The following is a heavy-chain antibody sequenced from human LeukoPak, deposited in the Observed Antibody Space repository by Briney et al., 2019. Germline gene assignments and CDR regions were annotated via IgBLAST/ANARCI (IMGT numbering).Heavy chain of an antibody. D-gene: IGHD2-15*01. Sequence: ETLSLTCTVCGGSISGTDLYWGWIRQLPGKGLEWSGNIHSSGNSFCNPSLKSRVTISVDTSKNQFSLKLSSVTAADTAVYYCEKDSHLDVWGQGTTVTVSS. J-gene: IGHJ6*02. CDR3: EKDSHLDV. CDR2: IHSSGNS. CDR1: GGSISGTDLY. V-gene: IGHV4-39*01.